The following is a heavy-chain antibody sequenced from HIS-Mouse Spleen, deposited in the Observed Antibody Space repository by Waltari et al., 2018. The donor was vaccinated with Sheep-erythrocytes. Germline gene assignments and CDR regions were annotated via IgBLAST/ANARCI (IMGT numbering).Heavy chain of an antibody. D-gene: IGHD1-26*01. V-gene: IGHV1-69*04. CDR3: AQTGATTPHFDY. J-gene: IGHJ4*02. CDR2: IIPSRGKQ. Sequence: QVQLVQSGAEVKKPGSSVKVSCKASGGTFSSYAISWVRQAPGQGLEWMGRIIPSRGKQNYAKKVQGRVTITADKSTSTAYMELSSLRSEDTAVYYCAQTGATTPHFDYWGQGTLVTVSS. CDR1: GGTFSSYA.